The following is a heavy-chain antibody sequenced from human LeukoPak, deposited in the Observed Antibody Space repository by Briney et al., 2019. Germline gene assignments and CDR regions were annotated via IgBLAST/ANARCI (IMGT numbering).Heavy chain of an antibody. CDR2: IYDSGST. V-gene: IGHV4-31*03. CDR3: ARQKANSKVRGLLSFDY. J-gene: IGHJ4*02. CDR1: GGSISSGGYY. Sequence: SETLSLTCTVSGGSISSGGYYWSWIRQHSGRGLEWIGYIYDSGSTYYNPSLKSRVTISVDTSKNQFSLKLSSVTAADTAVYYCARQKANSKVRGLLSFDYWGQGTLVTVSS. D-gene: IGHD3-10*01.